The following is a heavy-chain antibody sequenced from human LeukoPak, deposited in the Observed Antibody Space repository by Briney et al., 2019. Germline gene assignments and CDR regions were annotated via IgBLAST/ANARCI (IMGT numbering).Heavy chain of an antibody. V-gene: IGHV4-59*08. Sequence: GSLRLSCAASGFTFSDYYMSWIRQAPGKGLEWIGYIHYSGSTKNNPSLKGRVTMSVDTSKNQFSLKLHSVTAADTAVYYCARQSGAAAGYFDYWGQGALLTVSS. D-gene: IGHD6-13*01. CDR3: ARQSGAAAGYFDY. J-gene: IGHJ4*02. CDR2: IHYSGST. CDR1: GFTFSDYY.